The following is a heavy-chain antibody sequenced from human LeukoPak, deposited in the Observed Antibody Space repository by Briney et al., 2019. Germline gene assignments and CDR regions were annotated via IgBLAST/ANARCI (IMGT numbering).Heavy chain of an antibody. CDR1: GFTFDDYA. CDR3: RPAHSDILTGSLGV. CDR2: ISWNSSSI. Sequence: GGSLRLSCAASGFTFDDYAMHWVRQAPGKGLEWVSGISWNSSSIGYADSVKGRFTISRDNAKNSLYLQMNSLRAQDMALYYFRPAHSDILTGSLGVSGEGTTVTASS. V-gene: IGHV3-9*03. D-gene: IGHD3-9*01. J-gene: IGHJ6*04.